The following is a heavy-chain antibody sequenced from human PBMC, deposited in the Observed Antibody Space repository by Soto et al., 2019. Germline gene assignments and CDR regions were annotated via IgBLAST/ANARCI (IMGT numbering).Heavy chain of an antibody. D-gene: IGHD5-12*01. Sequence: GSLRLSCAASGFIFSNYAMNWVRQAPGKGLEWVSVIGGRGNSAYYADSVQGRFTISRDNSKNTLSLQMSSLTADDTAIYYCVREGRGSFDFWGRGTMVTVSS. CDR2: IGGRGNSA. CDR3: VREGRGSFDF. J-gene: IGHJ3*01. V-gene: IGHV3-23*01. CDR1: GFIFSNYA.